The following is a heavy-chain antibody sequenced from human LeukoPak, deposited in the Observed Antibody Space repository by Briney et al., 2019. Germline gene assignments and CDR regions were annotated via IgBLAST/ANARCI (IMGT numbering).Heavy chain of an antibody. D-gene: IGHD6-6*01. V-gene: IGHV3-11*04. Sequence: PGGSLRLSCAASGFTFSDYYMSWIRQAPGKGLEWVSYISSSGSTIYYADSVKGRFTISRDNTKNSLYLQMNSLRAEDTAVYYCARSVAARHVIFDYWGQGTLVTVSS. CDR3: ARSVAARHVIFDY. CDR2: ISSSGSTI. J-gene: IGHJ4*02. CDR1: GFTFSDYY.